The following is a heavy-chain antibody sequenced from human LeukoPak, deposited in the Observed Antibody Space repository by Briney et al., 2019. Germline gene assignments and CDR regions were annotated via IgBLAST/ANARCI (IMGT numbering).Heavy chain of an antibody. Sequence: GGSLRLSCAASGFTFSSYSMNWVRQAQGKGLGWVSSISSSSSYIYYADSVKGRFTISRDNAKNSLYLQMNSLRAEDTAVYYCARGACSSTSCYTGRWFDPWGQGTLVTVSS. J-gene: IGHJ5*02. CDR1: GFTFSSYS. V-gene: IGHV3-21*01. CDR3: ARGACSSTSCYTGRWFDP. CDR2: ISSSSSYI. D-gene: IGHD2-2*02.